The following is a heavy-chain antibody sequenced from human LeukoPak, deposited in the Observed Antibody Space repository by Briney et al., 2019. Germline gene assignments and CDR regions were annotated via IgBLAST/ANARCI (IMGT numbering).Heavy chain of an antibody. CDR1: GFTFSDYY. CDR3: AAKTSNGDRYFDY. V-gene: IGHV3-11*01. Sequence: GSLILSGAASGFTFSDYYMSWIRDPPGKGVEWVSYISYSVSTIYYADSVKGRFTISMDNAKNSLYLQMNSLRAEDMAVYYCAAKTSNGDRYFDYWGEGSLVTVSS. J-gene: IGHJ4*02. CDR2: ISYSVSTI. D-gene: IGHD4-17*01.